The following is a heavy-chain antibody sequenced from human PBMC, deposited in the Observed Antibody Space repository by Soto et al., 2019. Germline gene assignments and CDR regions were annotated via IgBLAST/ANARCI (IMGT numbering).Heavy chain of an antibody. Sequence: EVQILESGGGMVQPGGSLRLSCAGSGFMFSSFATTWVRQAPGKGLEWVSTTRSNGEHTYYADSVKGRFTVSRDNSKNTLFLEMSSLRAEDSAIYYCAKDSKSVSVSAARVYGMDVWGQGTTVTVSS. CDR1: GFMFSSFA. D-gene: IGHD2-2*01. J-gene: IGHJ6*02. CDR2: TRSNGEHT. V-gene: IGHV3-23*01. CDR3: AKDSKSVSVSAARVYGMDV.